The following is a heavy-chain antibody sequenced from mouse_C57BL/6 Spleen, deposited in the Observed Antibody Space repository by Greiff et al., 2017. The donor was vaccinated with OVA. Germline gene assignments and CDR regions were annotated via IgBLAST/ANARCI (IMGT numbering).Heavy chain of an antibody. J-gene: IGHJ3*01. CDR1: GYSITSGYY. V-gene: IGHV3-6*01. CDR2: ISYDGSN. Sequence: EVKLMESGPGLVKPSQSLSLTCSVTGYSITSGYYWNWIRQFPGNKLECMGYISYDGSNNYNPSLKNRISITRDTSKNQFFLKLNSVTTEDAATYYCARDRLTGSWFAYWGQGTLVTVSA. D-gene: IGHD4-1*01. CDR3: ARDRLTGSWFAY.